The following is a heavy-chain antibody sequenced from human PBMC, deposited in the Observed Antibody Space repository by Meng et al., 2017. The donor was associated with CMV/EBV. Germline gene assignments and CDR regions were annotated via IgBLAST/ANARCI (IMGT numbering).Heavy chain of an antibody. Sequence: GESLKTPCAASGFTFSSYGMHWVRQAPGKGLEWVAFIRYDGSNKYYADSVKGRFTISRDNSKNTLYLQMNSLRAEDTAVYYCAKAVASYWGQGTLVTVSS. CDR1: GFTFSSYG. CDR3: AKAVASY. CDR2: IRYDGSNK. D-gene: IGHD4-23*01. V-gene: IGHV3-30*02. J-gene: IGHJ4*02.